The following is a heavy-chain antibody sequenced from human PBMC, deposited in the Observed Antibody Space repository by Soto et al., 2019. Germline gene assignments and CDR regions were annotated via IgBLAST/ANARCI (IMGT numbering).Heavy chain of an antibody. CDR3: AKVRSWGSPFDY. Sequence: QITLKESGPTLVKPTQTLTLTCTFSGFSLSTSGVGVGWIRQPPGKALEWLALIYWDDDKRYSPSLKSRLTITKDTSKNQVVITMTNMDPVDTATYYCAKVRSWGSPFDYWGQGTLVTVSS. CDR1: GFSLSTSGVG. CDR2: IYWDDDK. J-gene: IGHJ4*02. D-gene: IGHD2-15*01. V-gene: IGHV2-5*02.